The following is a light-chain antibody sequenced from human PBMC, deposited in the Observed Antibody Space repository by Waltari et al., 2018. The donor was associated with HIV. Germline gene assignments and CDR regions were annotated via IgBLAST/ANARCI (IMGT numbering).Light chain of an antibody. V-gene: IGKV1-39*01. J-gene: IGKJ3*01. CDR3: QQSYSSPLT. CDR2: AAS. CDR1: QTISTY. Sequence: DIQLTQSPSSLSASVGDRVPIACRASQTISTYLNWYQQKPGKAPKLLISAASSLQSGVPSRFSGSASGTDFTLTINSLQPEDYATYYCQQSYSSPLTFGPGTKVDIK.